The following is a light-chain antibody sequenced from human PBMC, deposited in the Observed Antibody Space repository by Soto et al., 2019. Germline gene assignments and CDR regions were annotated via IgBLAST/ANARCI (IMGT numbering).Light chain of an antibody. Sequence: QSVLTQPASVSGSPGQSITISCTGTSSDVGGYNYVSWYQQHPGKAPKVMIYEVSNRPSGVSNRFSGSKSGNTASLTISGLQAEDDADYYCSSYTSSSTYVFGTGTNVTVL. V-gene: IGLV2-14*01. CDR3: SSYTSSSTYV. CDR2: EVS. J-gene: IGLJ1*01. CDR1: SSDVGGYNY.